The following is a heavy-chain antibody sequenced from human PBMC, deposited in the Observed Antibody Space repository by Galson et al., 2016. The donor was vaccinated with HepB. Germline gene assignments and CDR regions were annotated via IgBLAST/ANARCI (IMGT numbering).Heavy chain of an antibody. CDR1: GFTFSSSA. Sequence: SVKVSCKASGFTFSSSAVQWVRQARGQRLEWMGWIVVGSGNTKYAEKFQERVTITRDMSTSTVYMELTSLSSEDTAVYYCAAWAGGYGSPDCTRPLDYWGQGTLVTVSS. D-gene: IGHD2-15*01. V-gene: IGHV1-58*01. J-gene: IGHJ4*02. CDR3: AAWAGGYGSPDCTRPLDY. CDR2: IVVGSGNT.